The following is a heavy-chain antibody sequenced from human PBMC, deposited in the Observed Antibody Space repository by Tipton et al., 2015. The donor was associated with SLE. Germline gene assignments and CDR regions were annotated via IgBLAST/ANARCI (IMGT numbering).Heavy chain of an antibody. CDR3: ARDRSRADVDY. CDR2: IKTDGSEK. CDR1: GFTFSSYW. J-gene: IGHJ4*02. V-gene: IGHV3-7*01. D-gene: IGHD3-10*01. Sequence: GSLRLSCAVSGFTFSSYWMSWVRQAPGKGLAWVANIKTDGSEKYYVDSVKGRFTISRDNAENSLYLQMDSLRADDTAVDYCARDRSRADVDYWGLGTLVTVSS.